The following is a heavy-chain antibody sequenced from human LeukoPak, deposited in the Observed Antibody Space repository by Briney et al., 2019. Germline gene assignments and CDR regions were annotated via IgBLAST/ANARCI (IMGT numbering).Heavy chain of an antibody. Sequence: GGSLRLSCAASGLTFSSYAMSWVRQAPGKGLEWVSAISGSGGSTYYADSVKGRFTISRDNSKNTLYLQMNSLRAEDTAVYYCAKDRGRRLGYWYYYGMDVWGQGTTVTVSS. CDR2: ISGSGGST. D-gene: IGHD2-15*01. CDR1: GLTFSSYA. V-gene: IGHV3-23*01. J-gene: IGHJ6*02. CDR3: AKDRGRRLGYWYYYGMDV.